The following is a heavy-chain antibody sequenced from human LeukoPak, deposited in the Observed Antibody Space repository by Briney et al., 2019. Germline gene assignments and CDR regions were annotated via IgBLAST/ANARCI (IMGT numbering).Heavy chain of an antibody. V-gene: IGHV1-69*13. CDR1: GGTFSSYA. J-gene: IGHJ4*02. Sequence: SVRVSCKASGGTFSSYAISWVRQAPGQGLEWMGGIIPIFGTANYAQKFQGRVTITADESTSTAYMELSSLRSEDTAVYYCASAYSSSWSARGYFDYWGQGTLVTVSS. CDR3: ASAYSSSWSARGYFDY. D-gene: IGHD6-13*01. CDR2: IIPIFGTA.